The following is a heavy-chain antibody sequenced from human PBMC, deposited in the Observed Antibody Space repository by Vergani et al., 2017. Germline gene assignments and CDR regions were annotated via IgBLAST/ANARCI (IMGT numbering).Heavy chain of an antibody. J-gene: IGHJ4*02. Sequence: QVQLGESGGGVVQRGGSLTLSCATSGFTFSNYDMQWIRQGPGKGREFVAFIQFDGSNQYYADSVKGRFTLSRDFSKNTLYLQMNSLRTDDTATYYCAKHFRGWAIDYWGKGTQVIVSS. V-gene: IGHV3-30*02. CDR3: AKHFRGWAIDY. CDR2: IQFDGSNQ. CDR1: GFTFSNYD. D-gene: IGHD3-16*01.